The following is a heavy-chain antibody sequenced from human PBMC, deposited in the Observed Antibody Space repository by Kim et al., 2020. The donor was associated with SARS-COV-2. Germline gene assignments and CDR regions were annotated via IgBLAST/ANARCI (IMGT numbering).Heavy chain of an antibody. D-gene: IGHD2-15*01. CDR1: GDTFSNYA. Sequence: SVKVSCKASGDTFSNYAFSWVRQAPGQGPEWMGGTIPIFGTSNYAQKFQGRVTITADKSTSTAYMELSGLRYDDTAVYYCARDGAGLEVADRSSLKFYYGMDVWGQGTTVTVS. CDR3: ARDGAGLEVADRSSLKFYYGMDV. J-gene: IGHJ6*02. V-gene: IGHV1-69*06. CDR2: TIPIFGTS.